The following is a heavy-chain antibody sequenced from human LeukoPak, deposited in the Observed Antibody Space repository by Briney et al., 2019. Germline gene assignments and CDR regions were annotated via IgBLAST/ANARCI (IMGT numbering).Heavy chain of an antibody. D-gene: IGHD4-17*01. V-gene: IGHV3-73*01. CDR2: IRSKANNYAT. CDR1: GFTFSGSS. CDR3: TRGQHGETFDY. Sequence: GGSLRLACAASGFTFSGSSMHWVRQASDKGLEWVGRIRSKANNYATAYAASVKGRFTISRDDSKNTAYLQMNSLKTEDTAVYYCTRGQHGETFDYWGQGTLDTVSS. J-gene: IGHJ4*02.